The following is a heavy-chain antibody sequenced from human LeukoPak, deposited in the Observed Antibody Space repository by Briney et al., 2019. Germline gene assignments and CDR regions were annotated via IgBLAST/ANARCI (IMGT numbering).Heavy chain of an antibody. V-gene: IGHV2-5*02. CDR3: AHSAGHYYDSSGYYLLDAFDI. J-gene: IGHJ3*02. D-gene: IGHD3-22*01. Sequence: SGPTLVKPTQTLTLTCTFSGFSLSTSGVGVGWIRQPPGKALEWHALIYWDDDKRYSPSLKSRPTITKDTSKNQVVLTMTNMDPVDTATYYCAHSAGHYYDSSGYYLLDAFDIWGQGTMVTVSS. CDR1: GFSLSTSGVG. CDR2: IYWDDDK.